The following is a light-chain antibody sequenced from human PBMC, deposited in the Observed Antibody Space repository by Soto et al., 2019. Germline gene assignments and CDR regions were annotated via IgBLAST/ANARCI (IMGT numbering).Light chain of an antibody. V-gene: IGKV1-5*03. CDR2: KAS. CDR3: QQHTSSST. J-gene: IGKJ4*01. CDR1: QSINRW. Sequence: DIQLTQSPSTLSALVGDRVTITCRASQSINRWLAWYQQKPGKAPKLLIYKASNLESGVPSRFSGSGSGTEFSLTISSLQPDDFATYYCQQHTSSSTFGGGTKVEIK.